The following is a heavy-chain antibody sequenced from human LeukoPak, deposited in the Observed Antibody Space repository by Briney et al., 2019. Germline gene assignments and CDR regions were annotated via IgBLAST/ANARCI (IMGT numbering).Heavy chain of an antibody. V-gene: IGHV4-59*08. J-gene: IGHJ5*02. Sequence: PSETLSLTCTVSGGSISSYYWSWIRQPPGKGLEWIGYIYYSGSTNYNPSLKSRVTISVDTSKNQFSLKLSSVTAADTAVYYCARHVGDLLLWFREFSGSVSFDPWGQGTLVTVSS. D-gene: IGHD3-10*01. CDR2: IYYSGST. CDR3: ARHVGDLLLWFREFSGSVSFDP. CDR1: GGSISSYY.